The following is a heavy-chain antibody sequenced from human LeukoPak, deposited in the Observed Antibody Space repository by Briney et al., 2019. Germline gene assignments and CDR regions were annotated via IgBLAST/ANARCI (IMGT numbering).Heavy chain of an antibody. CDR2: IRYDGSNK. CDR3: ARGPSGYHHT. CDR1: GFTFSSYG. V-gene: IGHV3-30*02. D-gene: IGHD5-12*01. J-gene: IGHJ4*02. Sequence: GGSLRLSCAASGFTFSSYGMHWVRQAPGKGLEWVAFIRYDGSNKYYADSVKGRFTISRDNAKNSLYLQMNSLRAEDTAVYYCARGPSGYHHTGGQGTLVTVSS.